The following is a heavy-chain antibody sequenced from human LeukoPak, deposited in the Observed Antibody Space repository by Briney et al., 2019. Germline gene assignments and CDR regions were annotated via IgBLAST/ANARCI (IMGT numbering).Heavy chain of an antibody. D-gene: IGHD4-17*01. V-gene: IGHV3-30*03. CDR3: ATRILPTVGFDT. CDR2: ISYDGSNK. Sequence: GGSLRLSCAASGFTFSSYGMHWVRQAPGKGLEWVAVISYDGSNKYYADSVKGRFTISRDNSKNTFYLQMNSLRVEDTAIYYCATRILPTVGFDTWGQGTLVTVSS. J-gene: IGHJ4*02. CDR1: GFTFSSYG.